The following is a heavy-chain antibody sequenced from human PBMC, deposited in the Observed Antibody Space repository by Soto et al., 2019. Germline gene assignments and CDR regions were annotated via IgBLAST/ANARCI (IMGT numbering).Heavy chain of an antibody. V-gene: IGHV4-59*01. CDR1: GGSISSYY. J-gene: IGHJ6*02. CDR2: IYYSGST. Sequence: SETLSLTCTVSGGSISSYYWSWIRQPPGKGLEWIGYIYYSGSTNYNPSLKSRITISIDTYKNQFSLTLSSVTAADTAAYYCARDYYGSSGYYGYYYYGMDVWGQGTTVTVSS. D-gene: IGHD3-22*01. CDR3: ARDYYGSSGYYGYYYYGMDV.